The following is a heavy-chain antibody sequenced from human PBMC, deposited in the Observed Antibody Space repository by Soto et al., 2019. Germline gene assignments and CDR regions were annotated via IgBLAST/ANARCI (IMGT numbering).Heavy chain of an antibody. V-gene: IGHV4-61*01. Sequence: QVRLQESGPGLVKPSETLSLSCLVSGDSVGNGPYYWSWIRQSPGEVLEWIAYIYYIGSTNVNPSLESRVIISIDMSKNQFLLELRSVTAADAAVYFCARVGSSCHSGGCYYYYGLGVWGQGTTVAISS. CDR1: GDSVGNGPYY. D-gene: IGHD1-26*01. J-gene: IGHJ6*02. CDR3: ARVGSSCHSGGCYYYYGLGV. CDR2: IYYIGST.